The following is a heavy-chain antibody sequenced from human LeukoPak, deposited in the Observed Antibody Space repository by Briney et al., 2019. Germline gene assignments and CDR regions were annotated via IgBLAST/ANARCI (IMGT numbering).Heavy chain of an antibody. CDR3: AKDSGDGYTNHALFDY. J-gene: IGHJ4*02. CDR1: GFTFSSYW. Sequence: GGSLRLSCAASGFTFSSYWMHWVRQAPGKGLVWVSAISGSGGSTYYADSVKGRFTISRDNSKNTLYLQMNSLRADGTAVYYCAKDSGDGYTNHALFDYWGQGALVTVSS. D-gene: IGHD5-24*01. CDR2: ISGSGGST. V-gene: IGHV3-23*01.